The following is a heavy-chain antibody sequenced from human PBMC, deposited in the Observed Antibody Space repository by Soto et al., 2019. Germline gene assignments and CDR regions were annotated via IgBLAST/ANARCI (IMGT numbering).Heavy chain of an antibody. CDR1: GFTVSNNY. V-gene: IGHV3-66*01. J-gene: IGHJ6*02. CDR3: ATSPSVGV. CDR2: IYSGGGI. Sequence: GGSLRLSCAASGFTVSNNYMIWVRQAPGKGLEWVSLIYSGGGIYYADSVRGRFTISRDSSKNTLYLQMNSLRVEDTAVYYCATSPSVGVWGQGTTVTVSS.